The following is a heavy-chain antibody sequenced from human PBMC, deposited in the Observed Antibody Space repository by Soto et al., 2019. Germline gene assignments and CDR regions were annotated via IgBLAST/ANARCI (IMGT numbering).Heavy chain of an antibody. Sequence: QITLKESGPTLVKPTQTLTLTCTFSGFSLSTNEVGVGWIRQPPGKALEWLALIYWHGDKRYSPSLKSRLTITKDTSKNQVVITMTYMDPVDTATYFCARWGQHMPPYYFDYWGQGTLVTVSS. D-gene: IGHD2-21*01. CDR3: ARWGQHMPPYYFDY. CDR1: GFSLSTNEVG. CDR2: IYWHGDK. J-gene: IGHJ4*02. V-gene: IGHV2-5*01.